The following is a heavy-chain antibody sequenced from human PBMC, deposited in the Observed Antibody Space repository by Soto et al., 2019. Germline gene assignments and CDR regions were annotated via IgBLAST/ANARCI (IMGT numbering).Heavy chain of an antibody. J-gene: IGHJ4*02. CDR2: IYHSGST. CDR1: GGSVSSSNYY. V-gene: IGHV4-61*01. Sequence: SETLSLTCTVSGGSVSSSNYYWSWIRQPPGKGLEWIGYIYHSGSTNYNPSLKSRVTISGDTSKNQISLKLSSVTAADTALYYFARDWGTGFYQLDSWGQGTLVTVSS. CDR3: ARDWGTGFYQLDS. D-gene: IGHD2-2*01.